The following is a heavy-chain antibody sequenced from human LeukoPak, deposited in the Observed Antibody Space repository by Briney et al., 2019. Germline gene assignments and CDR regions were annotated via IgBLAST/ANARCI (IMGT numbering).Heavy chain of an antibody. CDR3: ARETVSHWGDYYGMNV. V-gene: IGHV4-61*08. Sequence: PSETLSLTCTVSGGSISSGGYYWSWIRQHPRKGLEWIGYIYYSGSTNYNPSLKSRVTISVDTSKNQFSLKLSSVTAADTAVYYCARETVSHWGDYYGMNVWGQGTTVTVSS. J-gene: IGHJ6*02. CDR2: IYYSGST. D-gene: IGHD3-16*01. CDR1: GGSISSGGYY.